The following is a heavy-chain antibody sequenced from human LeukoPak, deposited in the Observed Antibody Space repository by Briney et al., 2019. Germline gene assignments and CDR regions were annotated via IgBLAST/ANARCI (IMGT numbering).Heavy chain of an antibody. V-gene: IGHV4-31*03. CDR1: GGSISSGGYY. CDR3: ARVAEPPYYYCYMDV. D-gene: IGHD1-14*01. CDR2: IYYSGST. J-gene: IGHJ6*03. Sequence: SETLSLTCTVSGGSISSGGYYWSWIRQHPGKGLEWIGYIYYSGSTYYNPSLKSRVTISVDTSKNQFSLKLSSVTAADTAVYYCARVAEPPYYYCYMDVWGKGTTVTVSS.